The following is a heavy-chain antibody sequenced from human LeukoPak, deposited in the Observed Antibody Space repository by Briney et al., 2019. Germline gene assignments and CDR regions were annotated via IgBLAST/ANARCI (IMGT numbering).Heavy chain of an antibody. D-gene: IGHD5-24*01. Sequence: PGGSLRLSCAASGFTVSSNYMSWVRQAPGEGLEWVSSISASDGSTKHADSVKGRFTISRDNSKNTLYLQMNSLRAEDMAVYYCARWRWQQSEFDYWGQGALVTVSS. CDR2: ISASDGST. J-gene: IGHJ4*02. CDR1: GFTVSSNY. V-gene: IGHV3-23*01. CDR3: ARWRWQQSEFDY.